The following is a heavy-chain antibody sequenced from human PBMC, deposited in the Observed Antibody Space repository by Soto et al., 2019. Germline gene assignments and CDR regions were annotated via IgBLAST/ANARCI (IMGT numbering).Heavy chain of an antibody. Sequence: QVQLQESGPGLVKPSQTLSLTCTVSGGSISSAGYYWSWIRQHPGKGLEWIGYIYYSGSTYYNPSLKSRVTISVDTPKNPFSLKLSSVTAADTAVDYCARDSSGWGGGFDIWGQGTMVTVSS. J-gene: IGHJ3*02. D-gene: IGHD3-16*01. CDR3: ARDSSGWGGGFDI. CDR1: GGSISSAGYY. V-gene: IGHV4-31*03. CDR2: IYYSGST.